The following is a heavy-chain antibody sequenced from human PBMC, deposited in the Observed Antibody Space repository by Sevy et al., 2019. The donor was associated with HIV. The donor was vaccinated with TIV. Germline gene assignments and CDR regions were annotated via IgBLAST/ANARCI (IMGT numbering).Heavy chain of an antibody. Sequence: ASVKVSCKASGYTFTSYGISWVRQAPGQGLEWMGWISAYNGNTNYAQKLQGRVTMTTDTSTSTAYMELGCLRSDDTAVYYCARHGYFDWLWAPIQGYYYYYGIDVWGQGTTVTVSS. CDR1: GYTFTSYG. D-gene: IGHD3-9*01. CDR2: ISAYNGNT. CDR3: ARHGYFDWLWAPIQGYYYYYGIDV. V-gene: IGHV1-18*01. J-gene: IGHJ6*02.